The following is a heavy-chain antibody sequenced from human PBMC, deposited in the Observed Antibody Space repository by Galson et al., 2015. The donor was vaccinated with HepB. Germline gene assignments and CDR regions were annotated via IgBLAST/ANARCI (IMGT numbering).Heavy chain of an antibody. CDR1: GFTFDDYG. J-gene: IGHJ6*02. CDR2: IDWNGGST. D-gene: IGHD2-2*01. Sequence: SLRLSCAASGFTFDDYGMSWVRQAPGKGLEWVSGIDWNGGSTGYADSVKGRFTISRDNAKNSLYLQMNSLRAEDTALYYCARDGGYCSSTSCYRLFQSYGMDVWGQGTTVTVSS. CDR3: ARDGGYCSSTSCYRLFQSYGMDV. V-gene: IGHV3-20*04.